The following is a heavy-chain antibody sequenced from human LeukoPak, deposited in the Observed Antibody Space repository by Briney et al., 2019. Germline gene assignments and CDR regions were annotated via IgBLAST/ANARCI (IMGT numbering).Heavy chain of an antibody. J-gene: IGHJ4*02. CDR1: GVTFSGYS. CDR3: ARETQYYFDS. V-gene: IGHV3-48*04. CDR2: ISSGSSTI. Sequence: GGSLRLSCAASGVTFSGYSMTWGRQAPGKGREWVSYISSGSSTISYADSVKGRFTISRDNAKNSLYLQMNRLRAEDTAVYYCARETQYYFDSWGQGTLVTVSS.